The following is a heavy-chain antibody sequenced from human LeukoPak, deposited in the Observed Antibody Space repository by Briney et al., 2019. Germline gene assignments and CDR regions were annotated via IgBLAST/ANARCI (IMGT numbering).Heavy chain of an antibody. CDR1: GYTFTGYY. J-gene: IGHJ4*02. CDR3: ARDYRPTDCSGGDCPYYYFDH. D-gene: IGHD2-15*01. V-gene: IGHV1-2*02. CDR2: INPNSGGT. Sequence: ASVKVSCKASGYTFTGYYMHWVRQAPGQGLEWMGWINPNSGGTNYAQKFQGRVTMTRDTSISTIYVDLSSLTSDDTAVYYCARDYRPTDCSGGDCPYYYFDHWGQGTLVTVSS.